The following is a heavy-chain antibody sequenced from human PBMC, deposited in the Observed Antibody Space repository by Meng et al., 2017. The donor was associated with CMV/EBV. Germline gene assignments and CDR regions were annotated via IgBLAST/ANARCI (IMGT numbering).Heavy chain of an antibody. V-gene: IGHV1-2*02. D-gene: IGHD6-13*01. J-gene: IGHJ4*02. Sequence: QGQQGQAGAEVKKPGASGKVSCKASGYTFTGYYMHWVRQAPGQGLEWMGWINPNSGGTNYAQKFQGRVTMTRDTSISTAYMELSRLRSDDTAVYYCARFMSSSWDHYFDYWGQGTLVTVSS. CDR1: GYTFTGYY. CDR2: INPNSGGT. CDR3: ARFMSSSWDHYFDY.